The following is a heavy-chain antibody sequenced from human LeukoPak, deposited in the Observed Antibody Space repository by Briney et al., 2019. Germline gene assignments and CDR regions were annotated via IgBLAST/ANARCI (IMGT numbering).Heavy chain of an antibody. Sequence: ASVKVSCKASGYTFTSNYMHGVRQAPGQGLEWMGIINPSGGSTSYAQKFQGRVTMTRDMSTSTVYMDLSSLRSEDTAVYYCARGGYSSTLYGRYQHWGQGTLVTVSP. CDR1: GYTFTSNY. V-gene: IGHV1-46*01. J-gene: IGHJ1*01. CDR2: INPSGGST. CDR3: ARGGYSSTLYGRYQH. D-gene: IGHD6-13*01.